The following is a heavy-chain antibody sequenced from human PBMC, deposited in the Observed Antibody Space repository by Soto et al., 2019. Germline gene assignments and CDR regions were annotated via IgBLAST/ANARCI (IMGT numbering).Heavy chain of an antibody. D-gene: IGHD3-10*01. CDR2: INPNSGGT. Sequence: ASVKVSCKASGYTFTGYYMHWVRQAPGQGLEWMGWINPNSGGTNYAQKFQGWVTMTRDTSISTAYMELSRLRSDDTAVYYCAREGMVRGEGMDYYYGMDVWGQGTTVTSP. V-gene: IGHV1-2*04. CDR3: AREGMVRGEGMDYYYGMDV. J-gene: IGHJ6*02. CDR1: GYTFTGYY.